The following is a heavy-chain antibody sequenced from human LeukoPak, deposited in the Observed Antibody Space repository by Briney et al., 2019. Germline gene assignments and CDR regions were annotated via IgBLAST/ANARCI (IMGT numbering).Heavy chain of an antibody. CDR3: ARDRPSGSYYAFDI. CDR1: GFTFSSYS. J-gene: IGHJ3*02. D-gene: IGHD1-26*01. Sequence: GGSLSLSCAASGFTFSSYSMNWVRQAPGKGLECVSYISSSSSTIYYADSVKGRFTISRDNAKNSLYLQMNSLRAEDTAVYYCARDRPSGSYYAFDIWGQGTMVTVSS. V-gene: IGHV3-48*01. CDR2: ISSSSSTI.